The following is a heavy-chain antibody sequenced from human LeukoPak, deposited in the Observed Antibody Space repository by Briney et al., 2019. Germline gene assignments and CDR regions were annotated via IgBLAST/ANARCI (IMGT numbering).Heavy chain of an antibody. Sequence: SETLSLTCTVSGGFISSYYWSWIRQPPGKGLEWIGYIYYSGSTNYNPSLKSRVTISVDTSKNQFSLKLSSVTAADTAVYYCARGGGYDFWSGYFAQDYFDYWGQGTLVTVSS. CDR3: ARGGGYDFWSGYFAQDYFDY. CDR1: GGFISSYY. D-gene: IGHD3-3*01. V-gene: IGHV4-59*01. CDR2: IYYSGST. J-gene: IGHJ4*02.